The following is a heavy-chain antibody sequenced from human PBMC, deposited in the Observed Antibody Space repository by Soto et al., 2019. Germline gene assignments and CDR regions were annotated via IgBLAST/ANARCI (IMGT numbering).Heavy chain of an antibody. CDR1: GFTFSSYS. CDR3: ARDHDPLIETYYYDSSGYSLYYYYGMDV. Sequence: GGSLRLSCAASGFTFSSYSMNWVRQAPGKGLEWVSYISSSSSTIYYADSVKGRFTISRENAKNPLYLQMNSLRDEDTAVYYCARDHDPLIETYYYDSSGYSLYYYYGMDVWGQGTTVTVSS. CDR2: ISSSSSTI. D-gene: IGHD3-22*01. J-gene: IGHJ6*02. V-gene: IGHV3-48*02.